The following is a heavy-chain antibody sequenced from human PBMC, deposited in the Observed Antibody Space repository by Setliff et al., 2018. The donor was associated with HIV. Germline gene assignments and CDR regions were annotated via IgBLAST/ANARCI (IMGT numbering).Heavy chain of an antibody. J-gene: IGHJ3*02. CDR1: GGSISSYY. CDR2: IYHSGST. CDR3: AREVDNPRDAFDI. V-gene: IGHV4-59*12. Sequence: SETLSLTCTVSGGSISSYYWTWIRQPPGKGLEWIGYIYHSGSTKYNPSLKSRVTISLDWSQYQFSLKLSSVTAADTALYYCAREVDNPRDAFDIWAQGTMVTVSS.